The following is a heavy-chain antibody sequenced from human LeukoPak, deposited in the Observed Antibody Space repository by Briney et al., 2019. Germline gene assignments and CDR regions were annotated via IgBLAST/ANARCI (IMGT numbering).Heavy chain of an antibody. CDR2: IFYSGST. Sequence: PSETLSLTCTVSGGSISSSNYYWGWIRQPPGKGLEWIGSIFYSGSTYYNPSLESRVILYVDTSKDQFSLRLSSVTAADTAVYYCARLRYSSRWDVYWGQGTLVTVSS. D-gene: IGHD6-13*01. CDR3: ARLRYSSRWDVY. J-gene: IGHJ4*02. V-gene: IGHV4-39*01. CDR1: GGSISSSNYY.